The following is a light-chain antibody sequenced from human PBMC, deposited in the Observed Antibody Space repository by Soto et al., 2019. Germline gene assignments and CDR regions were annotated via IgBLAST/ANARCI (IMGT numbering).Light chain of an antibody. CDR2: GNS. CDR1: SSNIGAGYD. V-gene: IGLV1-40*01. CDR3: QSYDSGLSGSK. J-gene: IGLJ2*01. Sequence: QSVLTQPPSVSGAPGQRVTISCTGSSSNIGAGYDVHWYQQLPGTAPKLLIYGNSNRPSGVPDRFSGSKSGTSASLAITGLQAEDEADHYCQSYDSGLSGSKFGGGTKLTVL.